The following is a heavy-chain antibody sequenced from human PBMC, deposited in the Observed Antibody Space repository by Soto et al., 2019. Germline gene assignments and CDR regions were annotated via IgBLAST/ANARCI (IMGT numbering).Heavy chain of an antibody. D-gene: IGHD6-13*01. Sequence: SQTLSLTCAISGDSVSSNSAAWNWIRQSPSRGLEWLGRTYYRSKWYNDYAVSVKSRITINPDTSKNQFSLQLNSVTPEDTAVYYWERMGSQLYSSSGYANRAGYYGMDVWGQGTTVTVSS. CDR2: TYYRSKWYN. CDR3: ERMGSQLYSSSGYANRAGYYGMDV. J-gene: IGHJ6*02. V-gene: IGHV6-1*01. CDR1: GDSVSSNSAA.